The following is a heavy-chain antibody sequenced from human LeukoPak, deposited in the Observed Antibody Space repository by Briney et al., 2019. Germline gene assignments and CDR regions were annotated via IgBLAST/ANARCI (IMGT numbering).Heavy chain of an antibody. V-gene: IGHV1-2*02. CDR1: GYTFSDYY. D-gene: IGHD5-18*01. J-gene: IGHJ4*02. CDR3: ARAYSYNYAPEF. Sequence: ASVKVSCKASGYTFSDYYMHWVRQAPGQGLEWMGWINPNNGGTIYAENFQGRVTMTGDTSISTVYMELSRLISDDTAVYFCARAYSYNYAPEFWGQGTLVTVSS. CDR2: INPNNGGT.